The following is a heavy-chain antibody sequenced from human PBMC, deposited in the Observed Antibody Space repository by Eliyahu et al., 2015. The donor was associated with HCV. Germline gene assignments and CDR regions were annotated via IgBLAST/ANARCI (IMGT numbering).Heavy chain of an antibody. J-gene: IGHJ4*02. CDR1: GFSFGDYY. CDR3: ARDMEPPGTPPYFDY. CDR2: ISHNSRTI. Sequence: QVQLVESGGGLVKPGGSLXLSCXAXGFSFGDYYMNWIRQAPGKGLEWVSYISHNSRTIYYADSVKGRFTISRDNAKNSLFLQMSNVRAEDSAVYYCARDMEPPGTPPYFDYWGRGTLVTVSS. V-gene: IGHV3-11*01. D-gene: IGHD1-14*01.